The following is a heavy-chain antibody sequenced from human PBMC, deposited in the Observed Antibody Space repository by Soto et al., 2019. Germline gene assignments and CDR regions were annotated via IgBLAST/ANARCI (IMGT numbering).Heavy chain of an antibody. CDR1: GFTFTTYA. V-gene: IGHV3-23*01. D-gene: IGHD6-6*01. Sequence: EVQLLESGGGLVQPGGSLRLSCAASGFTFTTYAMSWVRQAPGKGLEWVSAISSSGGSTYYTDSVKGRFTISRDNSKNTLYLQMNRLRAEDTAVYYCAKNWDTTFSSSSHWGQGTLVTVSS. J-gene: IGHJ4*02. CDR2: ISSSGGST. CDR3: AKNWDTTFSSSSH.